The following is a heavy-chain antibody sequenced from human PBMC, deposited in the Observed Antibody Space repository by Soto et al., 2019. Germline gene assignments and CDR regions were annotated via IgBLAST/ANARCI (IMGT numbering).Heavy chain of an antibody. CDR2: INPRSGDT. J-gene: IGHJ5*02. Sequence: QVQLVQSGAEVKKPGASVKVSCKASGYTFIGYYIHWVRQAPGQGLEWMGRINPRSGDTTYPQKFQGRLTMTRDTSISTAYMELSSLRSDDTAVYYCGRDGVGATPLGWFDPWGQGSLVTVSS. CDR3: GRDGVGATPLGWFDP. D-gene: IGHD1-26*01. V-gene: IGHV1-2*06. CDR1: GYTFIGYY.